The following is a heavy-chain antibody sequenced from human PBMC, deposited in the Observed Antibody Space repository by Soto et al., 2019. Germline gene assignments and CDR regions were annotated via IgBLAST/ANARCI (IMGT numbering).Heavy chain of an antibody. D-gene: IGHD3-10*01. Sequence: GGSLRLSCAASGFTFSSYAMSWVRQAPGKGLEWVSAISGSGGSTYYADFVKGRFTISRDNSKNTLYLQMNSLRAEDTAVYYCAKRPNYRSGSYDNGFDPWGQGTLVTVSS. CDR1: GFTFSSYA. J-gene: IGHJ5*02. CDR2: ISGSGGST. V-gene: IGHV3-23*01. CDR3: AKRPNYRSGSYDNGFDP.